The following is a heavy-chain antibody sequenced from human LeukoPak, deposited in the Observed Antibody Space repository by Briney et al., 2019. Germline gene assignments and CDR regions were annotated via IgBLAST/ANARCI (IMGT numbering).Heavy chain of an antibody. Sequence: PGGSLRLSCAASGFTLSKYSMNWVRQAPGKGLEWVSSISGSSSWLYYTDSVKGRFTISRDNARNALYLQMNSLRAQDTAVYYCTTDASTYCSNGVCYTGGNFDYWGQGTLVTVSS. V-gene: IGHV3-21*04. D-gene: IGHD2-8*01. J-gene: IGHJ4*02. CDR1: GFTLSKYS. CDR2: ISGSSSWL. CDR3: TTDASTYCSNGVCYTGGNFDY.